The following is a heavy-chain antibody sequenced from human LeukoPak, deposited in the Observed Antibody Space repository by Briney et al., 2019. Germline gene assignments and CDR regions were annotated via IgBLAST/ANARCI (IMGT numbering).Heavy chain of an antibody. CDR2: INHSGST. D-gene: IGHD1-26*01. Sequence: PSETLSLTCAVYGGSFSGYYWSWIRQPPGKGLEWIGEINHSGSTNYNPSLKSRVTISVDTSKNQFSLKLSSVTAADTAVYYCARLYSGSYLSWYYYYYMDVWGKGTTVTISS. CDR1: GGSFSGYY. J-gene: IGHJ6*03. V-gene: IGHV4-34*01. CDR3: ARLYSGSYLSWYYYYYMDV.